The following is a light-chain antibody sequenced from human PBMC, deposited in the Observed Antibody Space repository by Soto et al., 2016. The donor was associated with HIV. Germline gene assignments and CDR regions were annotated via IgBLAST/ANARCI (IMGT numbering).Light chain of an antibody. CDR2: KDS. V-gene: IGLV3-25*03. CDR1: VLPKQY. CDR3: QSADSSGTYV. J-gene: IGLJ1*01. Sequence: SYELTQSPSVSVSSGQTARIICSGDVLPKQYSHWYQQKPGQAPVLVIYKDSERPSGIPERFSGSSSGTTVTLTISGVQAEDEADYYCQSADSSGTYVFGTGTKVTVL.